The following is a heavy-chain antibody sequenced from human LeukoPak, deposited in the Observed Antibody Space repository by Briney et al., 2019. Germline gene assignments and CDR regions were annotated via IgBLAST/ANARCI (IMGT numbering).Heavy chain of an antibody. V-gene: IGHV3-7*01. D-gene: IGHD2-21*01. J-gene: IGHJ4*02. CDR1: GFTFRDYW. CDR3: ARDATRGGDFDY. CDR2: IRPDGSEG. Sequence: AGGSLRLSCAASGFTFRDYWMSWVRQAPGKGLEWVANIRPDGSEGFHVDSVKGRFTISRDNARNFQYLQMNSLRAEDTAIYYCARDATRGGDFDYWGQGTLVTVSS.